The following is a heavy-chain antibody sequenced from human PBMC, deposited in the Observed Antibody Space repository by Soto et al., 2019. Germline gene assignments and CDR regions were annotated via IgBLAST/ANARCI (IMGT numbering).Heavy chain of an antibody. V-gene: IGHV1-3*01. D-gene: IGHD2-15*01. J-gene: IGHJ4*02. CDR2: INAGNGNT. Sequence: ASVKVSCKASGYTFTSYYMHWVRQAPGQRLEWMGWINAGNGNTKYSQKFQGRVTITRDTSASTAYMELTSLRSEDTAVYYCARELQGLYYFDYWGQGTLVTVSS. CDR1: GYTFTSYY. CDR3: ARELQGLYYFDY.